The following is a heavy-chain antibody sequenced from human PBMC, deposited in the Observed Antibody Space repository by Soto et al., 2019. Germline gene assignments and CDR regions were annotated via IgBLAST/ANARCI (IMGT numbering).Heavy chain of an antibody. V-gene: IGHV4-30-2*06. CDR2: IYHTGTT. J-gene: IGHJ5*02. Sequence: PSQTLSLTCAVSGASVSSNNFSWGWVRQSPGKGLEWIGNIYHTGTTYYNTSLKSRVTISVDRSKNQFSLKLSSVTAADTAVYYCARGVNYYDSSGDSWFDPWGQGTLVTVSS. D-gene: IGHD3-22*01. CDR1: GASVSSNNFS. CDR3: ARGVNYYDSSGDSWFDP.